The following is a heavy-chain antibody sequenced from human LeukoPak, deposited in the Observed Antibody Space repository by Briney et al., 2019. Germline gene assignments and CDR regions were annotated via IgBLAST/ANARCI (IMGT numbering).Heavy chain of an antibody. CDR2: INHSGST. Sequence: SETLSLTCTVSGGSISSYYWSWIRQPPGKGLEWIGEINHSGSTNYNPSLKSRVTISVDTSKNQFSLKLSSVTAADTAVYYCASSSYGQRRYYYYYMDVWGKGTTVTVSS. CDR3: ASSSYGQRRYYYYYMDV. CDR1: GGSISSYY. V-gene: IGHV4-34*01. J-gene: IGHJ6*03. D-gene: IGHD3-10*01.